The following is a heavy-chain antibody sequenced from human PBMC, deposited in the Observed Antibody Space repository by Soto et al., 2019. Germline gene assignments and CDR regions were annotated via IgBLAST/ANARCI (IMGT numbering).Heavy chain of an antibody. CDR3: ARDLPTPVTAAAGTTEN. CDR2: IYYSGST. J-gene: IGHJ4*02. V-gene: IGHV4-31*03. D-gene: IGHD6-13*01. CDR1: GGSISSGGYY. Sequence: QVQLQESGPGLVKPSQTLSLTCTVSGGSISSGGYYWSWIRQHPGKGLEWLGYIYYSGSTYYNPALKIRVTISVDTSKNQFSLKLSSVTAADTAVYYCARDLPTPVTAAAGTTENWGQGTLVTVSS.